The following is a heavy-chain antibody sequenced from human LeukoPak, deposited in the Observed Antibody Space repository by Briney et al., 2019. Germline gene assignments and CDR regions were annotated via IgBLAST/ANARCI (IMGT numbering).Heavy chain of an antibody. CDR2: IYPGDSDT. J-gene: IGHJ5*02. CDR1: GYTFTDFW. D-gene: IGHD1-26*01. CDR3: ARLADTTS. V-gene: IGHV5-51*01. Sequence: GESLKISCKGSGYTFTDFWIAWVRQMPGKGPEWMGIIYPGDSDTRYSPSFQGQVTISADKSTTTAYLQWSTLKTSDTAIYFCARLADTTSWGQGTLVTVSS.